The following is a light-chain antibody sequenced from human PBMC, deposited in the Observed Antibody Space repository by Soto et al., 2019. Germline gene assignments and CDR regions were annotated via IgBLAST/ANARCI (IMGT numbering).Light chain of an antibody. CDR3: MQSLQTPPWT. CDR1: QSLLHSNEYNY. V-gene: IGKV2-28*01. Sequence: DVVMTQSPLSLPVTPGEPASISCRSSQSLLHSNEYNYLNWYLQKPAQSPQLLIYLGSTRASGVPDRFSGSGSGTEFTLKISRVEADDVGVYYCMQSLQTPPWTFGQGTKVDIK. CDR2: LGS. J-gene: IGKJ1*01.